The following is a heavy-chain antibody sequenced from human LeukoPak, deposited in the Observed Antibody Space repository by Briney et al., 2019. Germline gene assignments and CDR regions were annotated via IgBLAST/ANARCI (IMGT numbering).Heavy chain of an antibody. CDR2: ISGSGGST. CDR1: GFTFSSYA. Sequence: GGSLRLSCAASGFTFSSYAMSWVRQAPGKGLEWVSAISGSGGSTYYADSVKGRFTISRDNAKNSLYLQMNSLRAEDTAVYYCARDGLMVYAGLFDYWGQGTLVTVSS. CDR3: ARDGLMVYAGLFDY. V-gene: IGHV3-23*01. D-gene: IGHD2-8*01. J-gene: IGHJ4*02.